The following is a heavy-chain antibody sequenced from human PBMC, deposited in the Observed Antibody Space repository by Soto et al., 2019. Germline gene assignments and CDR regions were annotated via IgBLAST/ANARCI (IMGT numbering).Heavy chain of an antibody. Sequence: EVQLVETGGGLIQPGGSLRLSCAASGFTVSSNYMSWVRQAPGKGLEWVSVIYSGGSTYYADSVKGRFTISRDNSKNTLYLQMNSLRAEDTAVYYCARQGKRWLQPRRGAFDIWGQGTMVTVSS. J-gene: IGHJ3*02. CDR2: IYSGGST. CDR3: ARQGKRWLQPRRGAFDI. V-gene: IGHV3-53*02. D-gene: IGHD5-12*01. CDR1: GFTVSSNY.